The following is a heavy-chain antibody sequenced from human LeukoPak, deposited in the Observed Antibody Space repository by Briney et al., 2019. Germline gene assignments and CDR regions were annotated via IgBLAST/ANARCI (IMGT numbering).Heavy chain of an antibody. Sequence: NRMEWVAFIRNDGSNDYYPDCVKGRFTISRDNSRNTLYLQMNSLRAEDTAFYYCAKGGSSSHNWFEPWGQGTRVTVSS. CDR2: IRNDGSND. CDR3: AKGGSSSHNWFEP. J-gene: IGHJ5*02. D-gene: IGHD6-13*01. V-gene: IGHV3-30*02.